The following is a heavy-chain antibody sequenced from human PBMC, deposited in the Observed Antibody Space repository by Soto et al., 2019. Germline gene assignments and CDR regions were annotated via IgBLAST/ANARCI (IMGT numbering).Heavy chain of an antibody. V-gene: IGHV4-31*03. CDR1: GGSIRSDGYY. CDR3: ARGGLEWLWGYYSAIDV. CDR2: IYYSGNT. D-gene: IGHD3-3*01. J-gene: IGHJ6*02. Sequence: QVQLQESGPGLVKPSQTLSLTCTVSGGSIRSDGYYWNWIRHHPGKGLEWIGYIYYSGNTYYNPSLKSRLTISRDTSKNQFSLRLTSVTAADTAVYYCARGGLEWLWGYYSAIDVWAKGPRSPSP.